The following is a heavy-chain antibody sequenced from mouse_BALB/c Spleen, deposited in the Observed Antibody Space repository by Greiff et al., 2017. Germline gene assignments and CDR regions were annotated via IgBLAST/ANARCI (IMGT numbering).Heavy chain of an antibody. Sequence: EVKVVESGGGLVQPGGSRKLSCAASGFTFSSFGMHRVRQAPEKGLEWVAYISSGSSTIYYADTVKGRFTISRDNPKITLFLQMTRLRSEDTAMYYCARYAYGSILSYYAMDYWGQGTSVTVSS. CDR2: ISSGSSTI. CDR3: ARYAYGSILSYYAMDY. D-gene: IGHD1-1*01. CDR1: GFTFSSFG. J-gene: IGHJ4*01. V-gene: IGHV5-17*02.